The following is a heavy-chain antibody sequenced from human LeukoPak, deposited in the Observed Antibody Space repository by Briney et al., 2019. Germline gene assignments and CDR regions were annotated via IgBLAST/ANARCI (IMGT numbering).Heavy chain of an antibody. Sequence: SETLSLTCAVYGGSFSSYYWSWIRQPPGKGLEWIGEINHSGSTNYNPSLKSRVTISVDTSKNQFSLKLSSVTATDTAVYYCARALNIVVVPAAIIWFDPWGQGTLVTVSS. CDR2: INHSGST. D-gene: IGHD2-2*01. CDR1: GGSFSSYY. V-gene: IGHV4-34*01. CDR3: ARALNIVVVPAAIIWFDP. J-gene: IGHJ5*02.